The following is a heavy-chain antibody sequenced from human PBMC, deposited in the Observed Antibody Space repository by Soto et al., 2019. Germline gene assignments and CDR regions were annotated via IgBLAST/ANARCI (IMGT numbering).Heavy chain of an antibody. J-gene: IGHJ6*02. CDR2: ISYDGSNK. CDR1: GFTFSSYA. V-gene: IGHV3-30-3*01. CDR3: ARDCKGSSCSSWYHYYYYYGMDV. D-gene: IGHD6-13*01. Sequence: GGSLRLSCAASGFTFSSYAMHWVRQAPGKGLEWVAVISYDGSNKYYADSVKGRFTISRDNSKNTLYLQMNSLRAEDTAVYYCARDCKGSSCSSWYHYYYYYGMDVWGQGTTVTVSS.